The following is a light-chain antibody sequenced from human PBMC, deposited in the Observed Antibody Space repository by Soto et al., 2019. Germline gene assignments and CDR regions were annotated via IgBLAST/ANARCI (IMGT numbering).Light chain of an antibody. J-gene: IGLJ1*01. Sequence: QSALTQPAPVSGSPGQSITISCTGTSSDVGGYNYVSWYQQHPGKAPKPMIYDVSNRPSGVSNRFSGSKSGNTASLTISGLQAEDEADYYCSPYTSSSTYVFGTGTKVTVL. V-gene: IGLV2-14*01. CDR3: SPYTSSSTYV. CDR1: SSDVGGYNY. CDR2: DVS.